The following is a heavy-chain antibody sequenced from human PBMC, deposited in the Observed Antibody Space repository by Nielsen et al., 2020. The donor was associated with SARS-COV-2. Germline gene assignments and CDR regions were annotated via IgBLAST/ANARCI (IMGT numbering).Heavy chain of an antibody. CDR2: INPSGGST. Sequence: WVRQAPGQGLEWMGIINPSGGSTSYAQKFQGRVTMTRDTSTSTVYMELSSLRSEDTAVYYCARDEAGYGGNKEGNYWGQGTLVTVSS. J-gene: IGHJ4*02. D-gene: IGHD4-23*01. V-gene: IGHV1-46*01. CDR3: ARDEAGYGGNKEGNY.